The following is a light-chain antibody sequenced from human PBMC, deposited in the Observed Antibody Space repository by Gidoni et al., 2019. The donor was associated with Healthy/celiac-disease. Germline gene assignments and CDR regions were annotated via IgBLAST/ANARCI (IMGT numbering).Light chain of an antibody. J-gene: IGKJ1*01. CDR1: HSLLHSNGYNY. CDR3: MQALQTPRT. CDR2: LGS. V-gene: IGKV2-28*01. Sequence: DIVMTQSPLSLPVTPGEPASISCRSSHSLLHSNGYNYLDWYLQKPGQSPQLLIYLGSNRASEVPDRFSGSGSGTDFTLKISRVGAEDVGVYYCMQALQTPRTFGQGTKVEIK.